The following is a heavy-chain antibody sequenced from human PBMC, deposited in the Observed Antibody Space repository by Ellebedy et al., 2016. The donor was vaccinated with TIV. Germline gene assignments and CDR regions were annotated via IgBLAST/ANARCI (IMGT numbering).Heavy chain of an antibody. D-gene: IGHD3-10*01. J-gene: IGHJ5*02. CDR1: GYTFTNST. CDR2: MNPKTGDT. V-gene: IGHV1-8*01. Sequence: AASVKVSCKASGYTFTNSTVNCVRHASGHGLEWMGWMNPKTGDTDYAQKFRDRVTMTGNTPINTAYLDLTSLKSEDPAVYYCTRAGTQEEYKWFDPWGQGTRVIVSS. CDR3: TRAGTQEEYKWFDP.